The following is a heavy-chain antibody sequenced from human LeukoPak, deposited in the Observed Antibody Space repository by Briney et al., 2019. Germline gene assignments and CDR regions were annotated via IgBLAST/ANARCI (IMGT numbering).Heavy chain of an antibody. CDR2: ISYSGTTI. J-gene: IGHJ4*02. CDR1: GFTFSDYY. CDR3: ARDLAFYYDSSDYYYPPLY. V-gene: IGHV3-11*01. Sequence: PGGSLRLSCAASGFTFSDYYISWIRQAPGKGLEWVSYISYSGTTIYYADSVKGRFTISRDNAKNSLYPQMNSLRAEDTAVYYCARDLAFYYDSSDYYYPPLYWGQGTLVTVSS. D-gene: IGHD3-22*01.